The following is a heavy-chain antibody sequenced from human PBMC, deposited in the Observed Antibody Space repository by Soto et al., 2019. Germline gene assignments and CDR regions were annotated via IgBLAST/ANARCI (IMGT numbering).Heavy chain of an antibody. V-gene: IGHV3-30*18. Sequence: GGSLRLSCAASGFTFSSYGMHWVRQAPGKGLEWMAVISYDGSNKYYADSVKGRFTISRDNSKNTLYLQMNSLRAEDTAVYYCAKDRIVLVPAATGHYVMDFWGQGTTVTVSS. D-gene: IGHD2-2*01. J-gene: IGHJ6*02. CDR3: AKDRIVLVPAATGHYVMDF. CDR1: GFTFSSYG. CDR2: ISYDGSNK.